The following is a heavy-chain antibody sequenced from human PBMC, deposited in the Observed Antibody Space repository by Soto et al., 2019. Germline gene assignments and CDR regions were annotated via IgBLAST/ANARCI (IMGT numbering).Heavy chain of an antibody. Sequence: SGPTLVNATQTLRLTCPFSGFSLSTSGVGVGWIRQPPGKALEWLALIYWDGDKRYSPSLKSRLTITKDTSKNQVALTMTNMEPVDTATYYCAHDFYDIYDYWGQGTLVTVSS. D-gene: IGHD3-9*01. CDR3: AHDFYDIYDY. CDR1: GFSLSTSGVG. V-gene: IGHV2-5*02. CDR2: IYWDGDK. J-gene: IGHJ4*02.